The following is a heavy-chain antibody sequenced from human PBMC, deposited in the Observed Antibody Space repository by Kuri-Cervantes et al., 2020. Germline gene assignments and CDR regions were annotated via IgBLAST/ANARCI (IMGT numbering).Heavy chain of an antibody. Sequence: GGSLRLSCAASGFTFSSYGMHWVRQAPGKGLEWVAVIWYDGSNKYYADSVKGRFTISRDNSKNTLYLQMNSLRAEDTAVYYCARDGTYYDFWSGYYEERAEYYYYYGMDVWGQGTTVTVSS. CDR3: ARDGTYYDFWSGYYEERAEYYYYYGMDV. CDR1: GFTFSSYG. D-gene: IGHD3-3*01. V-gene: IGHV3-33*08. J-gene: IGHJ6*02. CDR2: IWYDGSNK.